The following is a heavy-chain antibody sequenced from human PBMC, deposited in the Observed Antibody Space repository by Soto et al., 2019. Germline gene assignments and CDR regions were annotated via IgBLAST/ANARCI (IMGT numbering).Heavy chain of an antibody. CDR1: GFTFSSYW. CDR2: IKQDGSEE. Sequence: EVQLVESGGGLVQPGGSLRLSCVDSGFTFSSYWMSWVRQAPVKGLEWVGNIKQDGSEENYAESVKGRFTISRDNAKNSMCLQMNRLRVEDTAVYYCARIAASGRGWDVWGQGTTVVVSS. V-gene: IGHV3-7*01. CDR3: ARIAASGRGWDV. J-gene: IGHJ6*02. D-gene: IGHD6-13*01.